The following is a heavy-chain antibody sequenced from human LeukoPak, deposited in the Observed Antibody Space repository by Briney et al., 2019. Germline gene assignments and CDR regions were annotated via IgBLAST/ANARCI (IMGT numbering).Heavy chain of an antibody. J-gene: IGHJ3*02. CDR1: GYTFTGYY. CDR2: INPNSGGT. V-gene: IGHV1-2*06. Sequence: ASVKVSCKASGYTFTGYYMHWVRQAPGQGLEWMGRINPNSGGTNYAQKVQGGVTMTTDTSTSTAYMELRSLRFDDTAVYYCARDQSVRLLQTSSTYFKHVFAIWGQGSMVTVSS. CDR3: ARDQSVRLLQTSSTYFKHVFAI. D-gene: IGHD6-13*01.